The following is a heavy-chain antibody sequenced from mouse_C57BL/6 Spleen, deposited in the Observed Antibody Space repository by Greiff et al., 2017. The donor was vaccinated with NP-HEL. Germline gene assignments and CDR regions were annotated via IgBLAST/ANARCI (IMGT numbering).Heavy chain of an antibody. J-gene: IGHJ4*01. D-gene: IGHD2-3*01. CDR2: IYPGDGDT. Sequence: QVQLQQSGAELVKPGASVKISCKASGYAFSSYWMNWVKQRPGKGLEWIGQIYPGDGDTNYNGKFKGKATLTADKSSSTAYMQLSSLTSEDSAVYFCARHGYYEGNAMDYWGQGTSVTVSS. V-gene: IGHV1-80*01. CDR3: ARHGYYEGNAMDY. CDR1: GYAFSSYW.